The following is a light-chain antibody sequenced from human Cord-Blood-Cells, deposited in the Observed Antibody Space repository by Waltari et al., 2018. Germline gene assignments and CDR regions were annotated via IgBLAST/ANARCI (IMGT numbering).Light chain of an antibody. V-gene: IGKV1-39*01. Sequence: DIQLTQAPSSLSASVGDRVTTTCRARQSISSYLNWYQQKPGKTPKLLIYAAPSLQSGVPSRFSGSGSGTDFTLTISSLQPEDFATYYCQQSYSTPYTFSQGTKLEIK. CDR3: QQSYSTPYT. J-gene: IGKJ2*01. CDR1: QSISSY. CDR2: AAP.